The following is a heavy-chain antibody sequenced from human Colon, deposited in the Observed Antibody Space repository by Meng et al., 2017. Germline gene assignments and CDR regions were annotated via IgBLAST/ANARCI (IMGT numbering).Heavy chain of an antibody. D-gene: IGHD1-26*01. CDR2: ISYDGRNK. CDR3: ARDHKWGSWVGYFDY. J-gene: IGHJ4*02. Sequence: GGSLRLSCAVSGFNFSNYGVHWVRQAPGKGLEWVAVISYDGRNKDYADSVKGRFTISRANSKNTLYLQMNSLRPEDTALYFCARDHKWGSWVGYFDYWGQGTLVTVSS. CDR1: GFNFSNYG. V-gene: IGHV3-30*01.